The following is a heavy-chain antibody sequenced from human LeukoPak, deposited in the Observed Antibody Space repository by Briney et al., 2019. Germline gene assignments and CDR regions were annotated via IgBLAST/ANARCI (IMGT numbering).Heavy chain of an antibody. J-gene: IGHJ3*02. D-gene: IGHD2-15*01. V-gene: IGHV3-7*01. CDR3: ASGCSGGSCPDGAFDI. Sequence: PGGSLRLSCATSGFTFSNFWMSWVRQAPGRGLEWVANIHPEGNEKYHVESVKGRFTISRDNAKNSLYLQMNSLRAEDTAVYYCASGCSGGSCPDGAFDIWGQGTMVTVSS. CDR1: GFTFSNFW. CDR2: IHPEGNEK.